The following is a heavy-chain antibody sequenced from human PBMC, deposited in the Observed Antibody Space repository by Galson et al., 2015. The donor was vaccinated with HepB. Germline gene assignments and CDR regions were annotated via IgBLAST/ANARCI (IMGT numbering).Heavy chain of an antibody. CDR1: GGSFSGYY. D-gene: IGHD6-19*01. Sequence: ETLSLTCAVYGGSFSGYYWSWIRQPPGKGLEWIGEINHSGSTNYNPSLKSRVTISVDTSKNQFSLKLSSVTAADTAVYYCASVPVRIAVAPRRYYGMDVWGQGTTVTVSS. CDR3: ASVPVRIAVAPRRYYGMDV. CDR2: INHSGST. V-gene: IGHV4-34*01. J-gene: IGHJ6*02.